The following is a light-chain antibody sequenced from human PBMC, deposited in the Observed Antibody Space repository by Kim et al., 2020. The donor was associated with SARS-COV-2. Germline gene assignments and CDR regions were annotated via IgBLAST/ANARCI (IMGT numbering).Light chain of an antibody. CDR3: SAWDSSLSAWV. V-gene: IGLV10-54*04. CDR2: RNN. J-gene: IGLJ3*02. CDR1: RNNVGYEG. Sequence: TDTVICTGNRNNVGYEGAAWLQQHQGRPPKLLSHRNNNRPSGISERFSASRSGNTASLTVTGLRPEDEGDYYCSAWDSSLSAWVFGGGTQLTVL.